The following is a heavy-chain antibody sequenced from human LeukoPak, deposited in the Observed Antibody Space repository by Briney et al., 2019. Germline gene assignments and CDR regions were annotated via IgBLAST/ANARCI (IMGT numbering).Heavy chain of an antibody. J-gene: IGHJ6*03. D-gene: IGHD2/OR15-2a*01. CDR2: INPNSGGT. CDR1: GYTFTSYG. Sequence: ASVKVSCKAPGYTFTSYGISWVRQAPGQGLEWMGWINPNSGGTNYAQKFQGRVTMARDTSISTAYMELSRLRSDDTAVYYCARPSIYYYYMDVWGKGTTVTVSS. CDR3: ARPSIYYYYMDV. V-gene: IGHV1-2*02.